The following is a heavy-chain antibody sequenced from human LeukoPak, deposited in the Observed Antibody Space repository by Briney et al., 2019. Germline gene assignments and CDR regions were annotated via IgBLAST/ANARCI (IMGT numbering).Heavy chain of an antibody. CDR1: GFSFSNHG. J-gene: IGHJ4*02. V-gene: IGHV3-30*03. Sequence: PGTSLRLSCVASGFSFSNHGMHWVRQAPGKGLVWVSVIARDGGAKFYADSVKGRFTLSRDNSKNMFFLQMNFLTVEDTAIYYCAREATWGQWYFDHWGQGTPVTVSS. D-gene: IGHD6-19*01. CDR2: IARDGGAK. CDR3: AREATWGQWYFDH.